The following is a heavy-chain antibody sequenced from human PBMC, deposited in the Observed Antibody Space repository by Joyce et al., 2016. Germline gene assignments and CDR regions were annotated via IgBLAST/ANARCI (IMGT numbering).Heavy chain of an antibody. V-gene: IGHV3-7*03. J-gene: IGHJ6*02. CDR3: ARGRGMGV. CDR1: GLTFTTFW. CDR2: INEDGSDQ. Sequence: EAQLVESGGALVQPGESVKLSCAASGLTFTTFWMSWASQAPGKGLEWVANINEDGSDQYYVDSVRGRFTISRDNAKNSLYLQMNRLRAEDTAVYYCARGRGMGVWGQGTTVIVSS.